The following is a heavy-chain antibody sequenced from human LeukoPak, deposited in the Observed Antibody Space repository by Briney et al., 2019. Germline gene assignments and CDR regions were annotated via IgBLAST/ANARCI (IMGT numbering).Heavy chain of an antibody. CDR1: GDSISSSSYS. CDR3: ARGLNP. D-gene: IGHD3/OR15-3a*01. V-gene: IGHV4-39*01. J-gene: IGHJ5*02. Sequence: SETLSLTCTVSGDSISSSSYSWGWIRQPPGKGLEWIGSIYYSGSTYYNPSLKSRVTISVDTSKNQFSLKLSSVTAAGTAVYYCARGLNPWGQGTLVTVSS. CDR2: IYYSGST.